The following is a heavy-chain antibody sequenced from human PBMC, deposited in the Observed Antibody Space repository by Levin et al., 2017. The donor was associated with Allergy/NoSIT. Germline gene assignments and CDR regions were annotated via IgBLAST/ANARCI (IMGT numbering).Heavy chain of an antibody. CDR1: GFTFSNFW. Sequence: GESLKISCAASGFTFSNFWMHWVRQAPGKGLVWVSRITSDGSSITYADSVKGRFTISRDNAKNTLYLQMNSLRAEDTAVYYCAREDYSGSGTASWGQGTLVTVSS. D-gene: IGHD3-10*01. CDR3: AREDYSGSGTAS. CDR2: ITSDGSSI. V-gene: IGHV3-74*01. J-gene: IGHJ5*02.